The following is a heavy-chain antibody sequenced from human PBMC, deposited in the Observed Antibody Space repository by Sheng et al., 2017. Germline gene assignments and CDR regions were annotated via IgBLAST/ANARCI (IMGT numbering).Heavy chain of an antibody. CDR1: GFTFSSYG. Sequence: QVQLVESGGGVVQPGGSLRLSCAASGFTFSSYGMHWVRQAPGKGLEWVAFIRYDGSNKYYADSVKGRFTISRDNSKNTLYLQMNSLRAEDTAVYYCANGSGGRIRYFDWLLYYWGQGTLVTVSS. V-gene: IGHV3-30*02. D-gene: IGHD3-9*01. CDR2: IRYDGSNK. CDR3: ANGSGGRIRYFDWLLYY. J-gene: IGHJ4*02.